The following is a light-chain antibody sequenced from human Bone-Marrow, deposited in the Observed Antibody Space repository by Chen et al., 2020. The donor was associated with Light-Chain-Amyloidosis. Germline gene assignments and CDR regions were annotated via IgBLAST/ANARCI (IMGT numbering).Light chain of an antibody. Sequence: DIQMTQSPSSVSASVGDRVTITCRASQGVSGWLAWYQQNPEKPPKLLIYSASSLQSWVPSRFSGSGSGTDFTLTSTSLQPEDFGSDYGQQSVGLPLTFGGGTKVEIK. J-gene: IGKJ4*01. V-gene: IGKV1-12*01. CDR1: QGVSGW. CDR3: QQSVGLPLT. CDR2: SAS.